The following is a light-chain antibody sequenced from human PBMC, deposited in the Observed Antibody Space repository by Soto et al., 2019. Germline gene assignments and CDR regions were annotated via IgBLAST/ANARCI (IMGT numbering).Light chain of an antibody. CDR1: QDICSW. Sequence: DIQATQSPSSGSASVGDRVTMTCRAGQDICSWLTWYQHKPGKAPKLLISTASSLQSGVPSRFSGSGSGTEFTLTISSLQPEDFATYYCQQANSFPLTFGGGTKVDIK. CDR2: TAS. CDR3: QQANSFPLT. J-gene: IGKJ4*01. V-gene: IGKV1D-12*01.